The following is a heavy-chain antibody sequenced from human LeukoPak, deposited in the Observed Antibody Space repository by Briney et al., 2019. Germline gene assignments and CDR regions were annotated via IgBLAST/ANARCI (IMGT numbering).Heavy chain of an antibody. V-gene: IGHV3-23*01. CDR1: GFTFSNYA. CDR3: AKDGTDYGDYGFDS. Sequence: GGSLRLSCAASGFTFSNYAMSWVRQARGKGLEWVSAINGGGGRTYYADSVKGRFTISRDNSKNTVYLQMNSLRAEDTAIYYCAKDGTDYGDYGFDSWGQGTLVTVSS. J-gene: IGHJ4*02. D-gene: IGHD4-17*01. CDR2: INGGGGRT.